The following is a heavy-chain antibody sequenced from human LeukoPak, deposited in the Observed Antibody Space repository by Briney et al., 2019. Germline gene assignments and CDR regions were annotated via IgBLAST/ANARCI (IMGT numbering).Heavy chain of an antibody. Sequence: ASETLSLTCAVYGGSFSGYYWSWIRQPPGKGLEWIGEINHSGSTNYNPSLKSRVTISVDTSKNQFSLKLSSVTAADTAVYYCARGPYLGWYYYMDVWGKGTTVTISS. CDR2: INHSGST. CDR1: GGSFSGYY. V-gene: IGHV4-34*01. J-gene: IGHJ6*03. CDR3: ARGPYLGWYYYMDV.